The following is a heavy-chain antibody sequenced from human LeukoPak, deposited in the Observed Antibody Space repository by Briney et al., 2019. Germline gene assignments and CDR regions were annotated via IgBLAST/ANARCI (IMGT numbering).Heavy chain of an antibody. CDR3: ARGGRNIVVVVAATRFGMDV. CDR1: GGSFSGYY. V-gene: IGHV4-34*01. J-gene: IGHJ6*04. D-gene: IGHD2-15*01. Sequence: SETLSLTCAVYGGSFSGYYWSWIRQPPGKGXXXXXXXXXXXSTNYNPSLKSRVTISVDTSKNQFSLKLSSVTAADTAVYYCARGGRNIVVVVAATRFGMDVWGKGTTVTVSS. CDR2: XXXXXST.